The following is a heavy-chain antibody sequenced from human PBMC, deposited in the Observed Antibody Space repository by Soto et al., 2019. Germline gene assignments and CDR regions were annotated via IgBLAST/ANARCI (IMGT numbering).Heavy chain of an antibody. Sequence: QVQLMESGGGVVQPGRSLRLSCAASGFSFSSYGMHWVRQAPGKGLEWVAVIWYDGSNKYYADSVKGQFTISRDNSKNTLYLQMSSLRAEDTAVYYCTRDNGLGAREFDYWGQGTLVTVSS. CDR2: IWYDGSNK. CDR3: TRDNGLGAREFDY. CDR1: GFSFSSYG. V-gene: IGHV3-33*01. J-gene: IGHJ4*02. D-gene: IGHD1-26*01.